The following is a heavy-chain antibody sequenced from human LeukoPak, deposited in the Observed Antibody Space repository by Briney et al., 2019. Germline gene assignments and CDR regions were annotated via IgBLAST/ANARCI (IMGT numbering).Heavy chain of an antibody. CDR3: AIDAAADTHHFDD. Sequence: RAAVKVSCKASGGTFSSYAISWVRQGPGQGLEWMGGIIPMFGTANYAQKLQGRVTITADKSTSTAYMKSSSLRSEDTTAYYCAIDAAADTHHFDDWGQGTLVTVSS. V-gene: IGHV1-69*06. CDR2: IIPMFGTA. D-gene: IGHD6-25*01. CDR1: GGTFSSYA. J-gene: IGHJ4*02.